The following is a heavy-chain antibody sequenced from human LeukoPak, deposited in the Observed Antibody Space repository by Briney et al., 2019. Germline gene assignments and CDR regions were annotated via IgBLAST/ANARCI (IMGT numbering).Heavy chain of an antibody. CDR3: AKDSRNLWLGFDY. CDR2: ISGSGGST. V-gene: IGHV3-23*01. D-gene: IGHD5-12*01. Sequence: TGGSLRLSCAASGFTFSSYAMSWVRQAPGKGLEWVSAISGSGGSTYYADSEKGRFTISRDNSKNTLYLQMNSLRAEDTAVYYCAKDSRNLWLGFDYWGQGTLVTVSS. CDR1: GFTFSSYA. J-gene: IGHJ4*02.